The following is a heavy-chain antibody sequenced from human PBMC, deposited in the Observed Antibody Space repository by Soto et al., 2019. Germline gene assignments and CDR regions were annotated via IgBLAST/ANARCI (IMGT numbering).Heavy chain of an antibody. CDR1: GFNFANYG. CDR2: ITYDGSFQ. Sequence: PGGSLRLSCQASGFNFANYGMRWVRQAPGKGLEWVAVITYDGSFQYYADSVRGRFTISRDNSKNTLFLHLNTLKPEDTAVYHCAKDRVGGTFYTPLGFWGQGTRGTVSS. V-gene: IGHV3-30*18. D-gene: IGHD1-7*01. CDR3: AKDRVGGTFYTPLGF. J-gene: IGHJ4*02.